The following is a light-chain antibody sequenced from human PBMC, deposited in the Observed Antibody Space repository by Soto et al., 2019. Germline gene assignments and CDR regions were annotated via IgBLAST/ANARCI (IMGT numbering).Light chain of an antibody. V-gene: IGKV3-20*01. Sequence: EVVLTQSPGTLSLSPGERATLSCRASQSVSSNYLAWYQQKPGRAPRLLIFGAFFRATGIPDRFSGSASGTDFTLTSSGLEPEDFAVYYWQQYDTAPLTFGGGTRVEI. CDR3: QQYDTAPLT. CDR2: GAF. J-gene: IGKJ4*01. CDR1: QSVSSNY.